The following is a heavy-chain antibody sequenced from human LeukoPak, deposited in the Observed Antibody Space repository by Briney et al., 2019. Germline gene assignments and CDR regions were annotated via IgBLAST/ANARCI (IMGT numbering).Heavy chain of an antibody. CDR3: TRDYWDYGDYFSDF. CDR2: IRQLGNKK. V-gene: IGHV3-7*01. Sequence: GGSLRLSCAASGFTFSSYWMSWVRQAPGKGLEWVANIRQLGNKKYYVDSVKGRFTISRDNAKNSLYLQMNSLRAEDTAVYYCTRDYWDYGDYFSDFWGPGTQVTVSS. D-gene: IGHD4-17*01. CDR1: GFTFSSYW. J-gene: IGHJ4*02.